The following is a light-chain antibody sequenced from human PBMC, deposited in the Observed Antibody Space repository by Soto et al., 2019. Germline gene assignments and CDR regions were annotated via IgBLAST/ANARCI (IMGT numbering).Light chain of an antibody. J-gene: IGKJ2*01. CDR3: QQYGRSPPFT. CDR1: QSVSSTY. Sequence: IVLTQSPGTLSLSPGERATLSCRASQSVSSTYIAWYQQNPGQAPRLLIYGASSRATGIPDRFSGSGSGTDFTLTSSRLEPEYFAVYFCQQYGRSPPFTFGQGTKVEIK. CDR2: GAS. V-gene: IGKV3-20*01.